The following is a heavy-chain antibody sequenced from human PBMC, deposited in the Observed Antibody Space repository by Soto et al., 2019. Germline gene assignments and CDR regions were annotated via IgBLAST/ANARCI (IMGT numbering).Heavy chain of an antibody. D-gene: IGHD4-4*01. CDR2: ISHDGVTK. J-gene: IGHJ5*02. CDR3: VRGGYSSSWERLDP. Sequence: LAGTGAGSTFTNYPIHFLRHDPDKGLEWVAVISHDGVTKNSADSVKGRFTISRDNSRNTLYLQMNSLRIEDTAMYYCVRGGYSSSWERLDPWGQGTLVTVSS. V-gene: IGHV3-30-3*01. CDR1: GSTFTNYP.